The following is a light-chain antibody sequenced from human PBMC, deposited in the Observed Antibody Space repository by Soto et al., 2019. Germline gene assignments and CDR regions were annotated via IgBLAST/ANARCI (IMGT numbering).Light chain of an antibody. V-gene: IGKV3-20*01. CDR3: QQYGSSPRT. Sequence: VLTQSPATLSLSPGERATLSCRASQSVSATSVAWYQPRPAQPPRLLIYGTSTRSTGIPDRFLGSGSGTDVTLTINRLEPEDFALYYCQQYGSSPRTFGQGTKVDIK. CDR2: GTS. J-gene: IGKJ1*01. CDR1: QSVSATS.